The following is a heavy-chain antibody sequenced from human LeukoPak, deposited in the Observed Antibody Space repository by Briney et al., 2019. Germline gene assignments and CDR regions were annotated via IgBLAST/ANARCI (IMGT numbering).Heavy chain of an antibody. CDR1: GFTFSDYY. Sequence: GGSLRLSCAASGFTFSDYYMSWIRQAPGKGLEWVSYISSSGSTTYYADSVKGRFTISRDNSKNTLYLQMNSLRAEDTAVYYCAKDPPYYYDSSGYYGYWGQGTLVTVSS. V-gene: IGHV3-11*01. J-gene: IGHJ4*02. CDR3: AKDPPYYYDSSGYYGY. D-gene: IGHD3-22*01. CDR2: ISSSGSTT.